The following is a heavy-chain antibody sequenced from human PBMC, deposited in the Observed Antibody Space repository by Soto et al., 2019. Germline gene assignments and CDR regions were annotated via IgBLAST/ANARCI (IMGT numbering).Heavy chain of an antibody. CDR3: ARAYSNYVMFFDY. V-gene: IGHV4-39*01. J-gene: IGHJ4*02. Sequence: SETLSLTCTVSGGSISSYYWGWIRQPPGKGLEWIGSIYYSGSTYYNPSLKSRVTISVDTSKNQFSLKLSSVTAADTAVYYCARAYSNYVMFFDYWGQGTLVTVSS. CDR1: GGSISSYY. D-gene: IGHD4-4*01. CDR2: IYYSGST.